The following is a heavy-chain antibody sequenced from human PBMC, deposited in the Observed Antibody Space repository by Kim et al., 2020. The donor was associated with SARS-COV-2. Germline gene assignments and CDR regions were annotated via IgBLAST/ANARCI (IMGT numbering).Heavy chain of an antibody. Sequence: GESLKISCKGSGYSFTSYWISWVRQMPGKGLEWMGRIDPSDSYTNYSPSFQGHVTISADKSISTAYLQWSSLKASDTAMYYCARHAYSSSWYVGHWFDPWGQGTLVTVSS. D-gene: IGHD6-13*01. V-gene: IGHV5-10-1*01. CDR1: GYSFTSYW. CDR3: ARHAYSSSWYVGHWFDP. CDR2: IDPSDSYT. J-gene: IGHJ5*02.